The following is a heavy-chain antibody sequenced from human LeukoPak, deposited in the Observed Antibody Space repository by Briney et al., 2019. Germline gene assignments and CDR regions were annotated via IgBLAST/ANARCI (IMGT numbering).Heavy chain of an antibody. CDR3: ARVGYCSGGSCYYLIY. J-gene: IGHJ4*02. CDR1: GYTFTSSY. CDR2: INPSGGST. V-gene: IGHV1-46*01. D-gene: IGHD2-15*01. Sequence: ASVKVSCKASGYTFTSSYIHWVRQAPGQGLEWMGIINPSGGSTTYAQKFQGRVTMTRDTSTSTVYMELSSLSSEDTAVYYCARVGYCSGGSCYYLIYWGQGTLVTVSS.